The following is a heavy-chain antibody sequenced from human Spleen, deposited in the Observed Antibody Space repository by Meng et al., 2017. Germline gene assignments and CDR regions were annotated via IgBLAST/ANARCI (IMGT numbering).Heavy chain of an antibody. CDR2: SNHSGST. CDR1: GGSYSDYY. D-gene: IGHD6-6*01. Sequence: QVQLQQWGAGLLKPPETLSLTCVVSGGSYSDYYWSGIRQLPGKGLEWIGESNHSGSTNYNPSLESRATISVDTSQNNLSLKLTSVTAADTAVYYCASGLLLAALRNWGQGTLVTVSS. CDR3: ASGLLLAALRN. J-gene: IGHJ4*02. V-gene: IGHV4-34*01.